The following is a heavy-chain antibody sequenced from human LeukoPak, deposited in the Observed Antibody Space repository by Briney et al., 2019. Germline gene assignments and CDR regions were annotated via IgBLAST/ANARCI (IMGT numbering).Heavy chain of an antibody. CDR2: IYHSGST. D-gene: IGHD2-15*01. J-gene: IGHJ5*02. CDR3: ARQAIAATGNWFDP. V-gene: IGHV4-38-2*01. CDR1: GYSISSGYY. Sequence: SETLSLTCAVSGYSISSGYYWGWIRQPPGKGLEWIGSIYHSGSTYYNPSLKSRVTISVDTSQNQFSLKVSSVTAADTAVYYCARQAIAATGNWFDPWGQGTLVTVSS.